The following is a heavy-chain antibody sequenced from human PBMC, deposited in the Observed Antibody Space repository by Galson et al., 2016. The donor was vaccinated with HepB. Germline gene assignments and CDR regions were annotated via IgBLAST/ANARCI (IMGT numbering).Heavy chain of an antibody. CDR1: GYSFTSSG. J-gene: IGHJ5*02. V-gene: IGHV1-18*01. D-gene: IGHD5-18*01. CDR3: ARGSYSASNWFDP. CDR2: ITTHNGNT. Sequence: SVKVSCKASGYSFTSSGINWVRQAPGQGLEWMGWITTHNGNTNYAQKFEGRVTMTTDTSSNTAYMELRSLRSDDRAVYYCARGSYSASNWFDPWGQGTLVTVSS.